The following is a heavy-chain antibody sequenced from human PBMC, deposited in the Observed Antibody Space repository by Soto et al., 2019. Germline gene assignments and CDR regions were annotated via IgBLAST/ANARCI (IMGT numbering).Heavy chain of an antibody. CDR2: IYYSGST. CDR3: ARGKRWSSSWYALWFDP. D-gene: IGHD6-13*01. CDR1: GSSISSGDYY. V-gene: IGHV4-30-4*01. J-gene: IGHJ5*02. Sequence: QVQLQESGPGLVKPSQTLSLTCTVSGSSISSGDYYWSWIRQPPGKGLEWIGYIYYSGSTYYNPSLKSRVSISVDTSKNQFSLKLSSVTAADTAVYYCARGKRWSSSWYALWFDPWGQGTLVTVSS.